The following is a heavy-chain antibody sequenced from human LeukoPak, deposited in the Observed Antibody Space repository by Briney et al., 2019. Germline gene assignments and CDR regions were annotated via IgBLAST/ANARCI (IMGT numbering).Heavy chain of an antibody. J-gene: IGHJ4*02. V-gene: IGHV3-30*18. CDR2: ISYDGSNK. CDR3: AKIGIAAAGTEFYNY. CDR1: GFTFGSYG. Sequence: GGSLRLSCAASGFTFGSYGMHWVRQAPGKGLEWVAVISYDGSNKYYADSVKGRFTISRDNSKNTLYLQMNSLRAEDTAVYYCAKIGIAAAGTEFYNYWGQGTLVTVSS. D-gene: IGHD6-13*01.